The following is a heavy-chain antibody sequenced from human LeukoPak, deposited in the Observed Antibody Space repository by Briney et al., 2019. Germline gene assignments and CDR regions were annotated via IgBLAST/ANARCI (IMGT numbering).Heavy chain of an antibody. CDR1: GGSIGTNY. CDR3: AIGSYPCQY. Sequence: SETLSLTCTVSGGSIGTNYWNWIRQPPGKGLEWLGYIYYTGSTSYNPSLKSRVTMSVDTSKNLFSLKLTSVTAADTAVYYCAIGSYPCQYWGQGTLVTVSS. D-gene: IGHD3-10*01. J-gene: IGHJ4*02. CDR2: IYYTGST. V-gene: IGHV4-59*08.